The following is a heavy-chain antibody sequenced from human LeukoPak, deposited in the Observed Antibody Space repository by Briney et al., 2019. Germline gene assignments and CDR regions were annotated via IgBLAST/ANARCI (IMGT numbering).Heavy chain of an antibody. V-gene: IGHV3-21*01. Sequence: GGPLRLSCAASGFTFSIYSTNWVRQAPGKGLEWVSSISTSSSYIYYADSVEGRFTISRDNAKNSLYLQMNSLRAEDTAVYYCASELGTGGYWGQGTLVTVSS. CDR2: ISTSSSYI. CDR3: ASELGTGGY. J-gene: IGHJ4*02. D-gene: IGHD7-27*01. CDR1: GFTFSIYS.